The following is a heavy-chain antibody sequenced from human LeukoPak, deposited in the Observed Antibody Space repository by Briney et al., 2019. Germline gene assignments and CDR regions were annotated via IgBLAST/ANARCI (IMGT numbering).Heavy chain of an antibody. CDR2: IYYSGST. J-gene: IGHJ4*02. CDR3: ARNPVLTGYYPSWYFDY. D-gene: IGHD3-9*01. V-gene: IGHV4-39*01. CDR1: GGSISSSSYY. Sequence: SETLSLTCTVSGGSISSSSYYWGWIRQPPGKGLEWIGSIYYSGSTYYNPSLKSRVTISVDTSKNQFSLKLSSVTAADTAVYYCARNPVLTGYYPSWYFDYWGQGTLVTVSS.